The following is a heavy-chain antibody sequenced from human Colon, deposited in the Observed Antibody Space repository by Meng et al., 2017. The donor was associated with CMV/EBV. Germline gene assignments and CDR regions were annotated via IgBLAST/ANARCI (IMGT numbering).Heavy chain of an antibody. D-gene: IGHD2-2*02. CDR2: ITWNSGRI. Sequence: GGSLRLSCAASGFTFDDYAMHWVRQSPGKGLEWVSGITWNSGRIVYADSVKGRFTISRDNSKNTLYLQMNSLRAEDTAVYYCARDQLVVVPAAIGTSYYYYGMDVWGQGTTVTVSS. CDR1: GFTFDDYA. V-gene: IGHV3-9*01. J-gene: IGHJ6*02. CDR3: ARDQLVVVPAAIGTSYYYYGMDV.